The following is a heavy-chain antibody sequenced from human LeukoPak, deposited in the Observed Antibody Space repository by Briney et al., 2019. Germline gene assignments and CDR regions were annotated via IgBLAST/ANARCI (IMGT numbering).Heavy chain of an antibody. V-gene: IGHV3-7*01. J-gene: IGHJ4*02. Sequence: GGSLRLSCVASGFSFSRYWMSWVRQAPGKGLEWVANIKEDGSEQYYADSLKGRFTISRDNVKNSLYYHRNNVRAEDTAVYYCARDSFETDIDYWGQGTLVTVSS. CDR3: ARDSFETDIDY. CDR1: GFSFSRYW. D-gene: IGHD1-14*01. CDR2: IKEDGSEQ.